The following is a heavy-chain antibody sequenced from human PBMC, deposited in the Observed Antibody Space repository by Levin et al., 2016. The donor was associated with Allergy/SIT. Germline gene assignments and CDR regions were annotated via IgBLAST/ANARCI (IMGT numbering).Heavy chain of an antibody. J-gene: IGHJ6*02. CDR3: AKEQKQWQSVYYSDMDV. Sequence: GESLKISCAASGFTFSTYSMNWVRQAPGKGLEWVSYISGSTTIFYADSVKGRFTISRDNARDSLYLQMNSLRGEDTAVYYCAKEQKQWQSVYYSDMDVWGQGTTVTVSS. CDR2: ISGSTTI. CDR1: GFTFSTYS. V-gene: IGHV3-48*01. D-gene: IGHD6-19*01.